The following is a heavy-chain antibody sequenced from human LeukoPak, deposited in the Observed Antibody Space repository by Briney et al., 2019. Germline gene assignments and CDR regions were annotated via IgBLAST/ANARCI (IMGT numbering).Heavy chain of an antibody. CDR1: GFTFSSYS. D-gene: IGHD2-15*01. CDR3: ARAGVGAADDY. CDR2: ITFSSSII. J-gene: IGHJ4*02. V-gene: IGHV3-48*01. Sequence: GGSLRLSCAVSGFTFSSYSMNWIRHAPGKRLEWVSYITFSSSIIYYADSVKGRFTISRDNAKNSLYLQMNSLRAEDTAVYYCARAGVGAADDYWGQGTPVTVSS.